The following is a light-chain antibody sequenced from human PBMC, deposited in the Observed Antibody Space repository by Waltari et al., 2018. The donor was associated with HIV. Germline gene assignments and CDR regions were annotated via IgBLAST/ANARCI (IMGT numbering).Light chain of an antibody. CDR2: GAS. V-gene: IGKV3-20*01. CDR3: QQYGNAPWT. Sequence: ETVLTQSPGTLSLSPGARATLSCRASQSVSSSYLAWYQQKPGQTTRLLIYGASSRATGIPDRCSGSGYGTDFTLTISRLEPEDLAVYYCQQYGNAPWTFGQGTKVEIK. CDR1: QSVSSSY. J-gene: IGKJ1*01.